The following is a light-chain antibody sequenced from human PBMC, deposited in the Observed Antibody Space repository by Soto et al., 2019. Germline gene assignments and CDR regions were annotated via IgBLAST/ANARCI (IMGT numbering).Light chain of an antibody. CDR3: SSYAGSYRDV. CDR2: EVT. Sequence: QSALTQPPSASGSPGQSVTISCTGTSSDVGGYNSVSWYQQHPGKAPKLIIYEVTKRPSGVPDRFSGSKSGNTASLTVSGLQAEDEADYYCSSYAGSYRDVFGSGTKLTVL. V-gene: IGLV2-8*01. CDR1: SSDVGGYNS. J-gene: IGLJ1*01.